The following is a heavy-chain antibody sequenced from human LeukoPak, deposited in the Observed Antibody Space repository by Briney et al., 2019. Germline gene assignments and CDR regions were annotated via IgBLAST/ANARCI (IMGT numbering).Heavy chain of an antibody. J-gene: IGHJ4*02. Sequence: ASVKVSCKASGYTFTGYYMHWVRQAPAQGLEWMGWINPNSGGTNYAQKFQGRVTMTRDTSISTAYMELSRLRSDDTAVYYCARGFAVLRYFDWLSATLYYFDYWGQGTLVTVSS. CDR3: ARGFAVLRYFDWLSATLYYFDY. CDR1: GYTFTGYY. V-gene: IGHV1-2*02. CDR2: INPNSGGT. D-gene: IGHD3-9*01.